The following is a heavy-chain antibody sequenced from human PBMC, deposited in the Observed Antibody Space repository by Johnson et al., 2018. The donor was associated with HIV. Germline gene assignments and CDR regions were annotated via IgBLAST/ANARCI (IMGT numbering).Heavy chain of an antibody. J-gene: IGHJ3*02. CDR2: IKSKTDGGTP. Sequence: VQLVESGGGLVQPWGSLRLSCAASGFTFSNAWMSWVRQAPGKGLEWVGRIKSKTDGGTPDYAAPVKGRFTISRDISKNTLYLQMNSLRAEDTAVYYCARACRDGYTCDVYDILGQGTMVTVSS. D-gene: IGHD5-24*01. CDR1: GFTFSNAW. V-gene: IGHV3-15*01. CDR3: ARACRDGYTCDVYDI.